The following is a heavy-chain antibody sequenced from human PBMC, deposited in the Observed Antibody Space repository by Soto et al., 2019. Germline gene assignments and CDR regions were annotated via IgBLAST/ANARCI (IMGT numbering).Heavy chain of an antibody. V-gene: IGHV4-59*01. Sequence: ETLSLTCTVSGGSISSYYWSWIRQPPGKGLEWIGYIYYSGSTNYNPSLKSRVTISVDTSKNQFSLKLSSVTAADTAVYYCAREGSSGWANWFDPWGQGTLVTVSS. CDR2: IYYSGST. CDR3: AREGSSGWANWFDP. D-gene: IGHD6-19*01. CDR1: GGSISSYY. J-gene: IGHJ5*02.